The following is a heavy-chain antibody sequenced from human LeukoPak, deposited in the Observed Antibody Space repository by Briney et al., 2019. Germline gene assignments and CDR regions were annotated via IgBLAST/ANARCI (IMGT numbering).Heavy chain of an antibody. V-gene: IGHV3-21*01. Sequence: GGSLRLSCAASGFTLSSYIMNWVRQAPGKRLEWVSSISSCSSYIYYADALTGRCTLSRDNAKNSLYPQMNSLRAEDTAVYYCARENAYYYDSSGYSDYWGQGTLVTVSS. CDR1: GFTLSSYI. J-gene: IGHJ4*02. CDR2: ISSCSSYI. D-gene: IGHD3-22*01. CDR3: ARENAYYYDSSGYSDY.